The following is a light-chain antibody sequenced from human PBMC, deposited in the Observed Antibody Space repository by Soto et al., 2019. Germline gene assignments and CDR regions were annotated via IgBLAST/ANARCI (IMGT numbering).Light chain of an antibody. CDR2: KVS. V-gene: IGKV2-30*02. CDR1: QSLVHSDGNTY. CDR3: MQGTLWPWT. Sequence: VVMTQSPLSLPVTLGQPASISCRSSQSLVHSDGNTYLNWFQQRPGQSPRRLIYKVSNRDSGVPDRFSGSGSGTDFTLKISRVEAEDVWIYYCMQGTLWPWTFGQGTTVEI. J-gene: IGKJ1*01.